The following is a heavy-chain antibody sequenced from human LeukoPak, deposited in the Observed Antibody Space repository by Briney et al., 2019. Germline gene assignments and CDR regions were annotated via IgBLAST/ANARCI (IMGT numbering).Heavy chain of an antibody. CDR3: ARAQAGKGNYYGMDV. CDR2: ISYDGSNK. Sequence: GRSLRLSCAASGFTFSSYAMHWVRQAPGKGLEWVAVISYDGSNKYYADSVKGRFTISRDNSKNTLYLQMNSLRAEDTAVYYCARAQAGKGNYYGMDVWGQGTTVTVSS. V-gene: IGHV3-30-3*01. J-gene: IGHJ6*02. D-gene: IGHD1-1*01. CDR1: GFTFSSYA.